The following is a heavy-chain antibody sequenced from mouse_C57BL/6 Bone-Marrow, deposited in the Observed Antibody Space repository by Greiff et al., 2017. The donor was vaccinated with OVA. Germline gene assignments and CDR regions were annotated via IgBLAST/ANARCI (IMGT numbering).Heavy chain of an antibody. V-gene: IGHV3-6*01. D-gene: IGHD2-5*01. J-gene: IGHJ1*03. Sequence: VQLKQSGPGLVKPSQSLSLTCSVTGYSITSGYYWNWIRQFPGNKLEWMGYISYDGSNNYNPSLKNRISITRDTSKNQFFLKLNSVTTEDTATYYCARENSNYSYWYFDVWGTGTTVTVSS. CDR1: GYSITSGYY. CDR3: ARENSNYSYWYFDV. CDR2: ISYDGSN.